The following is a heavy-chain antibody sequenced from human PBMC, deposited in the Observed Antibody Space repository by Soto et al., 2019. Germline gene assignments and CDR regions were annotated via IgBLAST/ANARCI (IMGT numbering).Heavy chain of an antibody. CDR1: GFTFSSHG. Sequence: QVQLVESGGGVVQPGRSLRLSCAASGFTFSSHGMHWVRQAPGKGLEWVAIVSYDGSNKYYVDSVKGRFTISRDISKNTLYLQMNSLRAEDTAVYYCAKNRLANSPYYYYYYDMDVWGQGTTVIVSS. CDR3: AKNRLANSPYYYYYYDMDV. CDR2: VSYDGSNK. D-gene: IGHD6-25*01. J-gene: IGHJ6*02. V-gene: IGHV3-30*18.